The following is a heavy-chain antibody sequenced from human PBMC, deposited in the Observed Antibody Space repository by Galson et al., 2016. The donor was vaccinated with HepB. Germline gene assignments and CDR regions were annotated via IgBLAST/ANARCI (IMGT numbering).Heavy chain of an antibody. Sequence: SLRLSCATSGFTFSNFWMTWVRQAPGRGLEWVANINQDGSKKNYLDSVKGRFTISRDNAKNSLYLQMNSLRVEDTAVYYCADPPLGFCGQGSLLTVSS. V-gene: IGHV3-7*03. D-gene: IGHD3-10*01. J-gene: IGHJ4*02. CDR2: INQDGSKK. CDR1: GFTFSNFW. CDR3: ADPPLGF.